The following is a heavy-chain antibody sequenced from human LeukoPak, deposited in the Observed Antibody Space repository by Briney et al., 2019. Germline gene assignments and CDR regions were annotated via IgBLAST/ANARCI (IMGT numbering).Heavy chain of an antibody. V-gene: IGHV4-31*03. Sequence: KSSQTLSLTCTVSGGSISSGGYYWSWIRQHPGKGLEWIGYIYYSGSTYYNPPLKSRVTISVDTSKNQFSLKLGSVTAADTAVYYCARDPGDGYYYYGMDVWGQGTTVTVSS. D-gene: IGHD3-10*01. CDR1: GGSISSGGYY. CDR3: ARDPGDGYYYYGMDV. CDR2: IYYSGST. J-gene: IGHJ6*02.